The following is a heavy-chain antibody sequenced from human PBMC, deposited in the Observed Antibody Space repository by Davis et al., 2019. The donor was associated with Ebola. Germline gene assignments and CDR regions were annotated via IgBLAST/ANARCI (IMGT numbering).Heavy chain of an antibody. CDR3: ARVPDILADYNSYYFDY. CDR2: IGGHQGNT. D-gene: IGHD1-20*01. J-gene: IGHJ4*02. Sequence: ASVKVSCKASVFTFTNYGITWVRQAPGQGLEWLGWIGGHQGNTHYAQKVQDRVTMTRDRSTDTAYMELRGLRYDDTAVYYCARVPDILADYNSYYFDYWGRGTLVTVSS. CDR1: VFTFTNYG. V-gene: IGHV1-18*01.